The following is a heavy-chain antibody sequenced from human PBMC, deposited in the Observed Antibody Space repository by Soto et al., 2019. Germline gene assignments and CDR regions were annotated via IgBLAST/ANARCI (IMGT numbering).Heavy chain of an antibody. CDR1: GFTFSSCW. J-gene: IGHJ5*02. CDR3: ARDPDNSSSWFDP. CDR2: INSDETST. D-gene: IGHD6-6*01. V-gene: IGHV3-74*01. Sequence: EVQLVESGGGLVQPGGSLRLSCAASGFTFSSCWMHWVRQAPGKGLVWVSRINSDETSTSYADSVKGRFTISRDNAKNTLYLQMNSLRAEDTAVYYCARDPDNSSSWFDPWGQGTLVTVSS.